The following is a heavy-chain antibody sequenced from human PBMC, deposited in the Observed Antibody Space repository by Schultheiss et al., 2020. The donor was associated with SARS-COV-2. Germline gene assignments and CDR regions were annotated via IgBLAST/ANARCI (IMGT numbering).Heavy chain of an antibody. J-gene: IGHJ4*02. CDR3: ASHLRSNWFDY. D-gene: IGHD6-13*01. V-gene: IGHV3-30*04. CDR1: GFTFSSYA. Sequence: GGSLRLSCAASGFTFSSYAMHWVRQAPGKGLEWVAVISYDGSNKYYADSVKGRFTISRDNSKNTLYLQMNSLRDDDTAVYYCASHLRSNWFDYWGQGTLVTVSS. CDR2: ISYDGSNK.